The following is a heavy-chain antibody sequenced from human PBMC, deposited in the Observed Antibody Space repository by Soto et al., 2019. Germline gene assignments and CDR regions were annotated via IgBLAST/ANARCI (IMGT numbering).Heavy chain of an antibody. CDR3: ARGLGVVVVAASYWFDP. Sequence: PSETLSLTCAVYGGSFSGYYWSWTRQPPGKGLEWIGEINHSGSTNYNPSLKSRVTISVDTSKNQFSLKLSSVTAADTAVYYCARGLGVVVVAASYWFDPWGQGTLVTVS. D-gene: IGHD2-15*01. CDR1: GGSFSGYY. J-gene: IGHJ5*02. CDR2: INHSGST. V-gene: IGHV4-34*01.